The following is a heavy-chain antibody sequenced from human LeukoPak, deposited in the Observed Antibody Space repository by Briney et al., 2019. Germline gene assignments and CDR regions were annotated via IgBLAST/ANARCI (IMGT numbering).Heavy chain of an antibody. V-gene: IGHV1-18*01. J-gene: IGHJ5*02. CDR3: ARGSGTYPFLYYWFDP. D-gene: IGHD3-10*01. CDR1: GYTFSIYG. Sequence: ASVKVSCKASGYTFSIYGISWVRLAPGQGLEWMGWISAYNGNTNYARKFQGRVTMTTDTSTSIAYMEVRSLRYDDTAVYYCARGSGTYPFLYYWFDPWGQGTLVTVSS. CDR2: ISAYNGNT.